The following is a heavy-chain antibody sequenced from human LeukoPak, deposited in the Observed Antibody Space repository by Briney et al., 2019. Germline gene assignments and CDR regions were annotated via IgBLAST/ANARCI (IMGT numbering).Heavy chain of an antibody. CDR2: IIPIFGTA. CDR3: ARSPRAYSNYAVYYYYYMDV. J-gene: IGHJ6*03. D-gene: IGHD4-11*01. Sequence: SVKVSCKASGGTFSSYAISWVRQPPGQGLEWMGGIIPIFGTANYAQKFQGRVTITTDESTSTAYMELSSLRSEDTAVYYCARSPRAYSNYAVYYYYYMDVWGKGTTVTVSS. CDR1: GGTFSSYA. V-gene: IGHV1-69*05.